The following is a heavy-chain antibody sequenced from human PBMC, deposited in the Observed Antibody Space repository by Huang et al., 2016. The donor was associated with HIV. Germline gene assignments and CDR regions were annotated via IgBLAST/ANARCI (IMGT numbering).Heavy chain of an antibody. D-gene: IGHD3-22*01. CDR2: SIPTLGTA. CDR1: GGSFRNFA. Sequence: QVQLVQSGAVVKKPGSSVKVSCKASGGSFRNFAIGWVRQAPGQGLEWMGGSIPTLGTANYAQKFQGRVTIIADESTSTAYMELSSLRSEDTAVYYCATVDYYDTSGPQRGYFDNWGQGTLVTVSS. V-gene: IGHV1-69*01. J-gene: IGHJ4*02. CDR3: ATVDYYDTSGPQRGYFDN.